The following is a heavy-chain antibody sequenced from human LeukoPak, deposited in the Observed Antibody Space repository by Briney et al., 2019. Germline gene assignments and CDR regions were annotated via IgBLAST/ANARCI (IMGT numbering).Heavy chain of an antibody. V-gene: IGHV3-23*01. J-gene: IGHJ4*02. CDR3: AKGTLGSCSGASCYPLDY. CDR2: ITDSGINT. D-gene: IGHD2-15*01. CDR1: GFTFSSYA. Sequence: PGASLRLSCAASGFTFSSYAMAWVRQAPVKGLERVSVITDSGINTYYTDSVKGRFTISRDNSKNTLYLQMNSLRAEDTAVYYCAKGTLGSCSGASCYPLDYWDQGTLVTVSS.